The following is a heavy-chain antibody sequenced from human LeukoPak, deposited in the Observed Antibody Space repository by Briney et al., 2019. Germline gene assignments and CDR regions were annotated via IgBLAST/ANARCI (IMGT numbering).Heavy chain of an antibody. CDR1: GFTFSSYS. J-gene: IGHJ4*02. D-gene: IGHD4-17*01. CDR2: ISSSSSYI. Sequence: PGGSLRLSCAASGFTFSSYSMNWVRQAPGKGLEWVSSISSSSSYIYYADSVKGRFTISRDNAKNSLYLQMNSLRAEDTAVYYCARRAGYGTVTTLGLYYFDYWGQGTLVTVSS. V-gene: IGHV3-21*01. CDR3: ARRAGYGTVTTLGLYYFDY.